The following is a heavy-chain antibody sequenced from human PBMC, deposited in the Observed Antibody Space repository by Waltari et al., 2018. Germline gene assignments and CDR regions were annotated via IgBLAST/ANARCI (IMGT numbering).Heavy chain of an antibody. V-gene: IGHV4-38-2*01. CDR2: IYHDGTT. CDR1: GYFINTGFF. CDR3: ARQTLGYCTSTACRRLET. J-gene: IGHJ5*02. Sequence: QVQLQESGPGLVRPSEPLSLTCAVSGYFINTGFFWGRIRQPPGKGLEWIGNIYHDGTTYYNPSLKHRLMISLDTSKNQFSLRLNFVDVADTAVYYCARQTLGYCTSTACRRLETWGQGILVTVSS. D-gene: IGHD2-2*03.